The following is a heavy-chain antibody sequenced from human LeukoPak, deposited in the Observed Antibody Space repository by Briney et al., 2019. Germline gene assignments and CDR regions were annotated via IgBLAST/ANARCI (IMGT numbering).Heavy chain of an antibody. V-gene: IGHV4-38-2*02. CDR1: GYSISSGYY. CDR2: IYHSGST. J-gene: IGHJ5*02. D-gene: IGHD1-7*01. CDR3: ARDKTGTPLNWLDP. Sequence: PSETLSLTCTVSGYSISSGYYWGWIRQPPGKGLEWIGSIYHSGSTYYNPSLKSRVTISVDTSKNQFSLKLSSVTAADTAVYYCARDKTGTPLNWLDPWGQGTLVTVSS.